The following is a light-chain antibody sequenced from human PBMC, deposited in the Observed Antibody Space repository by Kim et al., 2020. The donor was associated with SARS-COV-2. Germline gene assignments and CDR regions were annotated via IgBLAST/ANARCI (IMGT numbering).Light chain of an antibody. CDR1: QGISRY. CDR3: QHLA. J-gene: IGKJ4*01. Sequence: IQLTQSPSFMSASMGGTVTITCLASQGISRYLSWYQQKAGKAPQLLIYATSTLQSGVPSRFSGSGTGMEFTLTITNLQPEDFATYYCQHLAFGGGTKLEI. V-gene: IGKV1-9*01. CDR2: ATS.